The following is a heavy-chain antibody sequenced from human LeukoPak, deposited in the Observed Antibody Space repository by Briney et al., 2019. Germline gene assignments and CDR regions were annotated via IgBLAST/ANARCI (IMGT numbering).Heavy chain of an antibody. J-gene: IGHJ4*02. Sequence: SQTLSLTCAISGDSVSTNSAAWNCIRRSQSRGFEWLGRTYYRSKWYNDYAVSVKSRITINPDTSKNQFSLQLNSVTPEDTAVYYCARDKGGSGYDHLDSWGQGTLVTVSS. V-gene: IGHV6-1*01. CDR2: TYYRSKWYN. CDR1: GDSVSTNSAA. CDR3: ARDKGGSGYDHLDS. D-gene: IGHD5-12*01.